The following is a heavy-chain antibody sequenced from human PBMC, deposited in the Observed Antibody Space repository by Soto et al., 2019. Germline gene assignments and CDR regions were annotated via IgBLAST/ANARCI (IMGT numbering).Heavy chain of an antibody. V-gene: IGHV4-31*03. D-gene: IGHD3-10*01. CDR2: IYYSGST. CDR1: GGSISSGGYY. J-gene: IGHJ5*02. Sequence: QVQLQESGPGLVKPSQTLSLTCTVSGGSISSGGYYWSWIRQHPGKGLEWIGYIYYSGSTYYNPSLKSRVPISVDTSKNQFSLKLSSGTAADTAVYYCARDRGVLGFGELLPGYNWFDPWGQGTLVTVSS. CDR3: ARDRGVLGFGELLPGYNWFDP.